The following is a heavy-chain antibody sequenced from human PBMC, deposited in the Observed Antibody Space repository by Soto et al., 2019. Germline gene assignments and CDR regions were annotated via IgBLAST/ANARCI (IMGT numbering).Heavy chain of an antibody. V-gene: IGHV4-30-4*01. CDR1: GGSISSGHYY. J-gene: IGHJ4*02. D-gene: IGHD1-26*01. CDR2: IYYSGST. CDR3: ARCARSCSLGF. Sequence: PSETLSLTCTVSGGSISSGHYYWSWIRQPPGKGLEWIGYIYYSGSTYYNPSLMSRVTISVDTSKNQFSLKLSSVTAADTAVYYCARCARSCSLGFWGQGTLVTVSS.